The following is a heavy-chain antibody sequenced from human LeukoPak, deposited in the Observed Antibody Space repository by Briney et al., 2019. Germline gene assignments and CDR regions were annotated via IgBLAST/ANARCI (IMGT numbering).Heavy chain of an antibody. Sequence: SETLSLTCAVHGGSFSGYYWGWIRQPPGKGLEWIGSIYYSGSTYYNPSLKGRVTISVDTSKNQFSLKLSSVTAADTAVYYCARLFVGVVAGMGWFDPWGQGALVTVSS. CDR1: GGSFSGYY. CDR3: ARLFVGVVAGMGWFDP. D-gene: IGHD6-19*01. CDR2: IYYSGST. V-gene: IGHV4-39*01. J-gene: IGHJ5*02.